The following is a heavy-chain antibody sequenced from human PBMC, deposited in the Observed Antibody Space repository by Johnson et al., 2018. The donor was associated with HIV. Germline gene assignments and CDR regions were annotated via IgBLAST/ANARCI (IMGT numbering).Heavy chain of an antibody. CDR3: ARAYMSSGSYYDAFDI. J-gene: IGHJ3*02. V-gene: IGHV3-20*03. Sequence: PGKGLEWVSGINWNGDSTGYADSVKGRFTISRDNAKNSLYLQMNSLRAEDTALYYCARAYMSSGSYYDAFDIWGQGTMVIVSS. D-gene: IGHD1-26*01. CDR2: INWNGDST.